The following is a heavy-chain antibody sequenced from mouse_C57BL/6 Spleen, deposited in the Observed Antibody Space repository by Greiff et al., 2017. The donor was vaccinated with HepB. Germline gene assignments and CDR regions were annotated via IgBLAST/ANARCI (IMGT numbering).Heavy chain of an antibody. CDR3: ARRGFTTVVAYFDY. Sequence: DVKLVESGGDLVKPGGSLKLSCAASGFTFSSYGMSWVRQTPDKRLEWVATISSGGSYTYYPDSVKGRFTISRDNAKNTLYLQMSSLKSEDTAMYYCARRGFTTVVAYFDYWGQGTTLTVSS. J-gene: IGHJ2*01. CDR2: ISSGGSYT. V-gene: IGHV5-6*02. D-gene: IGHD1-1*01. CDR1: GFTFSSYG.